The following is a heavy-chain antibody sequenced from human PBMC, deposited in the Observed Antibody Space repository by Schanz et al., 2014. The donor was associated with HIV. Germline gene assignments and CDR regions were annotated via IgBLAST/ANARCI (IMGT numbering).Heavy chain of an antibody. J-gene: IGHJ4*02. CDR3: AKDDYGGNRAVGSFDY. CDR2: ISYHGTNK. Sequence: QVQLVESGGGVVQPGRSLRLSCAASGFTFSSYGMHWVRQAPGKGLEWVAVISYHGTNKYYADSVKGRFTISRDNSKNTLYLQMNSLRAEDTAVYYCAKDDYGGNRAVGSFDYWGQGTLVTVSS. CDR1: GFTFSSYG. V-gene: IGHV3-30*18. D-gene: IGHD4-17*01.